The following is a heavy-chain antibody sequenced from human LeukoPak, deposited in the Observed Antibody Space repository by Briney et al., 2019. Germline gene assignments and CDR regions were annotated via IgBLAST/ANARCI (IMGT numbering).Heavy chain of an antibody. J-gene: IGHJ4*02. Sequence: GGSLSLSCAAAAFTFSSYWVSWVRQASGKGLEWVSSRSRSGSTKYYADSVKGRFTISRDNAKNSLYLQMNSLRAEDTAVYYCARDNLRWGGYYFDYWGQGTLVTVSS. CDR1: AFTFSSYW. V-gene: IGHV3-48*04. CDR3: ARDNLRWGGYYFDY. D-gene: IGHD4-23*01. CDR2: RSRSGSTK.